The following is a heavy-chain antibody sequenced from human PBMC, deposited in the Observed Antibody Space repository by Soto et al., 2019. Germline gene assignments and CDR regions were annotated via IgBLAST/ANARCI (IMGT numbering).Heavy chain of an antibody. CDR1: GYTFTSYG. D-gene: IGHD2-15*01. CDR3: ARGVDCSGGSCFSFYYYYYGFDV. Sequence: QVQLVQSGTEVKKPGASVKVSCKASGYTFTSYGISWVQQAPGQGLEWMGWISAYNDNTIYTQKLQGRVTMTTDTSTSTAYMELRSLRSDDTAVYYCARGVDCSGGSCFSFYYYYYGFDVWGQGTTLTVSS. J-gene: IGHJ6*02. V-gene: IGHV1-18*04. CDR2: ISAYNDNT.